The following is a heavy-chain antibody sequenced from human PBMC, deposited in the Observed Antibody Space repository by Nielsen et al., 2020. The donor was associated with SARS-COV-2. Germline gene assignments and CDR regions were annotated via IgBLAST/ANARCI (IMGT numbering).Heavy chain of an antibody. D-gene: IGHD3-10*01. CDR2: IYFSGST. Sequence: SETLSLTFTVSGGSISGSYWNWIRQPPGKGLDWIGYIYFSGSTTYNPSLKSRVTISVDTSKSHFSLKLNSVAAADTADYYCARGKRGVAFDVWGQGSMVTVSS. J-gene: IGHJ3*01. CDR1: GGSISGSY. V-gene: IGHV4-59*01. CDR3: ARGKRGVAFDV.